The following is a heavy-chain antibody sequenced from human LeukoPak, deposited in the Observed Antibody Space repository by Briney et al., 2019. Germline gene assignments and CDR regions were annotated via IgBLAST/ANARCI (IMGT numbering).Heavy chain of an antibody. J-gene: IGHJ3*02. Sequence: SETLSLTCTVSGGSISSGDFYWSWIRQPPGKGLEWIGFIYYSGNTYYSPSLKSRVTMSVDTSKNQFSLKLSSVTAADTAVYYCARLLAGLVHDAFDIWGQGTMVTVSS. CDR2: IYYSGNT. CDR3: ARLLAGLVHDAFDI. CDR1: GGSISSGDFY. D-gene: IGHD3/OR15-3a*01. V-gene: IGHV4-30-4*08.